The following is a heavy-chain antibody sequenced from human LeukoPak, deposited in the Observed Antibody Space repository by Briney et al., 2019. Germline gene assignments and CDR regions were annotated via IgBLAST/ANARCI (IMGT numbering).Heavy chain of an antibody. CDR3: AKDRAQQLVLDF. CDR1: GFTFSSYA. D-gene: IGHD6-13*01. V-gene: IGHV3-23*01. J-gene: IGHJ4*02. CDR2: IIGSGSSI. Sequence: PGGSLRLSCAASGFTFSSYAMSWVRQAPGKGLEWVSAIIGSGSSIYYADSVKGRFTISRDNSKNTLFLQMNSLRAEDTAVYYYAKDRAQQLVLDFWGQGTLVTVSS.